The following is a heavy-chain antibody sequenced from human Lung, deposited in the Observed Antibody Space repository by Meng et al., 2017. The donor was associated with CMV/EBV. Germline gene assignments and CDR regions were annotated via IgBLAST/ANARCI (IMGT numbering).Heavy chain of an antibody. CDR2: INPSGGST. D-gene: IGHD2-8*01. Sequence: SXXVSXKASGYTFTSYYMHWVRQAPGQGLEWMGIINPSGGSTSYAQKFQGRVTMTRDTSTSTVYMELSSLRSEDTAVYYCARGSIVLMVYATRRNWYFDLWGLGTLVTVSS. CDR1: GYTFTSYY. J-gene: IGHJ2*01. V-gene: IGHV1-46*01. CDR3: ARGSIVLMVYATRRNWYFDL.